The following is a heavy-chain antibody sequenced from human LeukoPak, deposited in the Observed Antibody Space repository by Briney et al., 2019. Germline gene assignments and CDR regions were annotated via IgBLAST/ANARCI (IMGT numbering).Heavy chain of an antibody. CDR3: ARSRGTTSWYYYDSSGYYLDY. CDR2: IKQDGSEK. J-gene: IGHJ4*02. D-gene: IGHD3-22*01. Sequence: GGSLRLSCAASGFTFSSYLMSWVRQAPGKGLEWVANIKQDGSEKYYVDSVKGRFTISRDNAKNSLYLQMNSLRAEDTAVYYCARSRGTTSWYYYDSSGYYLDYWGQGTLVTVSS. V-gene: IGHV3-7*01. CDR1: GFTFSSYL.